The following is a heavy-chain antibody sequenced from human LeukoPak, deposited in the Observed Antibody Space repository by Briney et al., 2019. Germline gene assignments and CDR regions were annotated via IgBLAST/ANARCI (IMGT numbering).Heavy chain of an antibody. J-gene: IGHJ4*02. CDR2: TFNNGNI. V-gene: IGHV4-61*08. CDR3: ASRRDDSSGYYSS. CDR1: GGSISSGGYY. D-gene: IGHD3-22*01. Sequence: NTSQTLSLTCTVSGGSISSGGYYWSWIRQHPGKGLEWIGHTFNNGNINYNPSLKSRVSISVDTSRNQFSLKLSSVTAADTAVYYCASRRDDSSGYYSSWSQGTLVTVSS.